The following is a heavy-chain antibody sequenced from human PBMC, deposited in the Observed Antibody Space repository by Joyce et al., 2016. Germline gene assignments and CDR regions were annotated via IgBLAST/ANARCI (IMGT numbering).Heavy chain of an antibody. D-gene: IGHD4-17*01. Sequence: HLQLQESGPGLVKPSETLSLTCTVSGASISSSTYYWGWVRQPPGKGLEWIGYIYSSGNTYYNPSLKSRVAISVDTTNNQYSLRLSSVTAADTAMYYCARVSPSTVTNEYRDYWGHGTLVTVSS. J-gene: IGHJ4*01. CDR2: IYSSGNT. CDR1: GASISSSTYY. CDR3: ARVSPSTVTNEYRDY. V-gene: IGHV4-39*07.